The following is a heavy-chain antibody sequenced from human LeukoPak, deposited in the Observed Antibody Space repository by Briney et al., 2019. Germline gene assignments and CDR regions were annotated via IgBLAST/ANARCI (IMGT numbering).Heavy chain of an antibody. V-gene: IGHV3-33*08. CDR3: ARRPDV. CDR1: GFTFSSYG. CDR2: IWYGGSNK. Sequence: GGSLRLSCAASGFTFSSYGMHWVRQAPGKGLEWVAVIWYGGSNKYYADSVKGRFTISRDNSKNTLYLQMHSLRAEDSAVYYCARRPDVWGQGTTVTVSS. J-gene: IGHJ6*02.